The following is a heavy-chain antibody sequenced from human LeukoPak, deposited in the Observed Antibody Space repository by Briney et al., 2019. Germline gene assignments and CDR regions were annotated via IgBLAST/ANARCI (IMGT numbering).Heavy chain of an antibody. J-gene: IGHJ5*02. V-gene: IGHV1-2*02. CDR3: ARTPRRIAVAGTGLAWFDP. D-gene: IGHD6-19*01. Sequence: ASVKVSCKASGYTFTGYYMHWVRQAPGQGLEWMGWINPNSGGTNYAQKLQGRVTMTRDTSISTAYMELSRLRSDDTAVYYCARTPRRIAVAGTGLAWFDPWGQGTLVTVSS. CDR1: GYTFTGYY. CDR2: INPNSGGT.